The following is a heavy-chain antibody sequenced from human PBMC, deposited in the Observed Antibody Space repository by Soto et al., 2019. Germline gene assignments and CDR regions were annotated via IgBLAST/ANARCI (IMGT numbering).Heavy chain of an antibody. CDR2: IYTSGST. CDR3: ARDIVVVPARGAENWFDP. CDR1: GGSISSYY. V-gene: IGHV4-4*07. Sequence: PSETLSLSCTVSGGSISSYYWSWIRQPAGKGREWIGRIYTSGSTNYNPSLKSRVTMSVDTSKNQFSMKLSSVTAADTAVYYCARDIVVVPARGAENWFDPWGQGTLVTVS. D-gene: IGHD2-2*01. J-gene: IGHJ5*02.